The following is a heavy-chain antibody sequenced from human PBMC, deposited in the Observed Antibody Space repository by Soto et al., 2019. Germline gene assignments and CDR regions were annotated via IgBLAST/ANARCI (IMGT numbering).Heavy chain of an antibody. D-gene: IGHD3-22*01. J-gene: IGHJ6*02. CDR2: IDPSDSYT. V-gene: IGHV5-10-1*01. Sequence: PGESLKISCKGSGYSFTSYWISWVRQMPGKGLEWMGRIDPSDSYTNYSPSFQGHVTMSADKSISTAYLQWSSLKASDTAMYYCARPYYDSSGYQGLYYYGMDVWGQGTTVTVS. CDR3: ARPYYDSSGYQGLYYYGMDV. CDR1: GYSFTSYW.